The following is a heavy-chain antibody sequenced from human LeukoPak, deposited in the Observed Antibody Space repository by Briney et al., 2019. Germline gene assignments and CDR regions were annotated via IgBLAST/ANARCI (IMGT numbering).Heavy chain of an antibody. CDR2: IYTSGST. CDR1: GYSVSSGYY. Sequence: SETLSLTCTVSGYSVSSGYYWSWIRQPAGKGLEWIGRIYTSGSTNYNPSLKSRVTISVDTSKNQFSLKLSSVTAADTAVYYCARHQGVVDLWGRGSLVTVSS. CDR3: ARHQGVVDL. J-gene: IGHJ2*01. V-gene: IGHV4-61*02. D-gene: IGHD3-3*01.